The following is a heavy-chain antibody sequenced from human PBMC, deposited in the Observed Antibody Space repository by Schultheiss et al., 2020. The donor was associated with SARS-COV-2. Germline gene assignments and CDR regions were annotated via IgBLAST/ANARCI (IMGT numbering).Heavy chain of an antibody. J-gene: IGHJ3*02. D-gene: IGHD4-17*01. V-gene: IGHV3-21*04. Sequence: GGSLRLSCAASGFTFSSYSMNWVRQDPGKGLEWVSSISSSSSYIYYADSVKGRFTISRDNAKNSLYLQMNSLRAEDTAVYYCARDNLTTGAFDIWGQGTMVTVAS. CDR2: ISSSSSYI. CDR3: ARDNLTTGAFDI. CDR1: GFTFSSYS.